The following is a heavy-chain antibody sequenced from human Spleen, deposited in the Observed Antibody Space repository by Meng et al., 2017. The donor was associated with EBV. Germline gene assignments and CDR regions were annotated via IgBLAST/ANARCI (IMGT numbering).Heavy chain of an antibody. CDR1: GVNFRHIA. D-gene: IGHD3-10*01. CDR3: ARTGVLFYSDY. J-gene: IGHJ4*02. V-gene: IGHV1-69*01. Sequence: QVQGGQPGAEVKKPGASVKVSCTASGVNFRHIAIGWVRQAPGQGLEWMGAIVPIVGKSNYAARFNDRVIISADEFTSTAYLELSSLTFEDTAVYYCARTGVLFYSDYWGQGTLVTVSS. CDR2: IVPIVGKS.